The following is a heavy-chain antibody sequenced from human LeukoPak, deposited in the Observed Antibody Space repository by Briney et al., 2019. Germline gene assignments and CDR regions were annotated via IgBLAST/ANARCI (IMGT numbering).Heavy chain of an antibody. CDR1: GYSISSGYY. D-gene: IGHD6-13*01. CDR2: IYHSGST. CDR3: ARDLAYSSSWSSKTYYFDY. V-gene: IGHV4-38-2*02. J-gene: IGHJ4*02. Sequence: SETLSLTCTVSGYSISSGYYWGWIRQPPGKGLEWIGSIYHSGSTYYNPSLKSRVTISVDTSKNQFSLQLNSVTPEDTAVYYCARDLAYSSSWSSKTYYFDYWGQGTLVTVSS.